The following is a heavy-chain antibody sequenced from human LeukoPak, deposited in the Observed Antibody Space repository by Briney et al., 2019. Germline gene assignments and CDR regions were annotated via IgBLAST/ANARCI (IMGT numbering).Heavy chain of an antibody. CDR3: AREGNDILTGYYIGSADWFDP. D-gene: IGHD3-9*01. CDR1: GYSISSGYY. V-gene: IGHV4-38-2*02. CDR2: IYHTGST. Sequence: SETLSLTCTVSGYSISSGYYWGWIRQPPGKGLEWIGSIYHTGSTYYNPSLKSRVTISVDTSKNQFSLKLSSVTAADTAVYYCAREGNDILTGYYIGSADWFDPWGQGTLVTVSS. J-gene: IGHJ5*02.